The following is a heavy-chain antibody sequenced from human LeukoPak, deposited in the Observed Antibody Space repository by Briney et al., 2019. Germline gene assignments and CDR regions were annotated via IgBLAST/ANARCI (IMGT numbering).Heavy chain of an antibody. CDR2: ISWNSGSI. J-gene: IGHJ4*02. CDR3: ARDLTSEWELLN. D-gene: IGHD1-26*01. CDR1: GFTFDDYA. Sequence: GGSLRLSCAASGFTFDDYAMHWVRQAPGKGLEWVSGISWNSGSIGYADSVKGRFTISRDNAKNSLYLQKNSLRAEDTAVYYCARDLTSEWELLNWGQGTLVTVSS. V-gene: IGHV3-9*01.